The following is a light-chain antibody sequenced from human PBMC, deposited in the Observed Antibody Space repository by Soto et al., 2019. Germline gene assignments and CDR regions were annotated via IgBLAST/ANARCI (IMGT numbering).Light chain of an antibody. CDR2: GVS. V-gene: IGKV3-15*01. Sequence: EIVMTQSPATLSVSPGERATLSCRASQSVSSNLAWYQQKPGQAPRLLMYGVSTRATGIPARFSGSGSGTEFTLTSSSLQSEDFATYYCQQYNSYWTFGQGTKVEIK. J-gene: IGKJ1*01. CDR3: QQYNSYWT. CDR1: QSVSSN.